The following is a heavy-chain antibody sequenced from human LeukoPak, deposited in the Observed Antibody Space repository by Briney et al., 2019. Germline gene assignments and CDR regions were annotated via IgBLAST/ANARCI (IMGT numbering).Heavy chain of an antibody. CDR2: INWNGGTT. CDR1: GFTFDDYA. V-gene: IGHV3-20*04. J-gene: IGHJ4*02. CDR3: ARGRSGVSGNDSPFDY. D-gene: IGHD5-12*01. Sequence: GGSLRLSCAASGFTFDDYAMTWVRQTPGKGLEWVSGINWNGGTTSYADSLKGRFTISRDNAKKSLYLQMNSLRGEDTAVYYCARGRSGVSGNDSPFDYWGQGTLVTVSS.